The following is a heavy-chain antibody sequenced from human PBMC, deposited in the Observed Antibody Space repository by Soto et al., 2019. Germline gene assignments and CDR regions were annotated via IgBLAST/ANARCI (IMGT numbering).Heavy chain of an antibody. V-gene: IGHV3-30*18. D-gene: IGHD5-12*01. CDR2: ISYDGSNK. CDR3: AKGGYEADYYFDY. CDR1: GFTFSSYG. Sequence: GGSLRLSCAASGFTFSSYGMHWVRQAPGKGLEWVAVISYDGSNKYYADSVKGRFTISRDNSKNTLYLQMNSLRAEDTAVYYCAKGGYEADYYFDYWGQGTLVTVSS. J-gene: IGHJ4*02.